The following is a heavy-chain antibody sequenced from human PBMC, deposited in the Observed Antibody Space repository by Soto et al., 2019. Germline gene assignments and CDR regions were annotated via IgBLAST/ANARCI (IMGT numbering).Heavy chain of an antibody. CDR1: GFNFSSYA. Sequence: QVQLVESGGGVVQPGRSLRLSCAASGFNFSSYAMRWVRQAPGKGLEWVAVISYDGNNKYYADSVKGRFTISRDNSRNTLYLQMNSLRAEDTAVFFCARDVEAGGSYRQDCFDYWGQGTLVTVSS. CDR3: ARDVEAGGSYRQDCFDY. J-gene: IGHJ4*02. D-gene: IGHD3-16*02. V-gene: IGHV3-30-3*01. CDR2: ISYDGNNK.